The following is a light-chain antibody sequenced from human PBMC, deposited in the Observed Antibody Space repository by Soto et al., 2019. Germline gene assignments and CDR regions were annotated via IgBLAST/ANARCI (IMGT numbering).Light chain of an antibody. J-gene: IGLJ3*02. CDR1: SSDVGGYNY. V-gene: IGLV2-14*01. CDR3: SSYTPRSPRV. CDR2: EVS. Sequence: QSALTQPASVSGSPGQSITISCTGTSSDVGGYNYVSWYQQHPGKAPKLMIYEVSNRPSGVSNRFSGSKSGNTASLTISGLQAGEGADYYGSSYTPRSPRVFGGGTKLPFL.